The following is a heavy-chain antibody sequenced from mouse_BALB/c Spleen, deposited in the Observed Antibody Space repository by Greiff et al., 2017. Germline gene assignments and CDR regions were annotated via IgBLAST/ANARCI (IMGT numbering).Heavy chain of an antibody. CDR1: GYTFTSYW. J-gene: IGHJ4*01. Sequence: QVQLKESGAELVRPGASVKLSCKASGYTFTSYWINWVKQRPGQGLEWIGNIYPSDSYTNYNQKFKDKATLTVDKSSSTAHMELLSLTSEDSAVYYCGRGGDAMDYWGQGTSVTVSS. V-gene: IGHV1-69*02. CDR3: GRGGDAMDY. CDR2: IYPSDSYT.